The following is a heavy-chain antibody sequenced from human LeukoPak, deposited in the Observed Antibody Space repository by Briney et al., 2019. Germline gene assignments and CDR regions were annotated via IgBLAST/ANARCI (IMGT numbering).Heavy chain of an antibody. V-gene: IGHV3-23*01. Sequence: GGSLRLSCAASGFTFSSYAMSWVRQAPGKGLEWVSTISGSGGRTYYADSVKGRFTISRDNSKNTLYLQMNSLRAEDTAVYYCAKDGMTTVDDYYYYYYMDVWGKGTTVTVSS. CDR3: AKDGMTTVDDYYYYYYMDV. D-gene: IGHD4-11*01. CDR1: GFTFSSYA. CDR2: ISGSGGRT. J-gene: IGHJ6*03.